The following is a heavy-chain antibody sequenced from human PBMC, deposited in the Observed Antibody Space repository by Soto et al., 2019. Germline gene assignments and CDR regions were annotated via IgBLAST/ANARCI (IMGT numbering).Heavy chain of an antibody. CDR1: GFTFSSYA. Sequence: GGSMRLSCAASGFTFSSYAMHRIRKTQGKGLEWVAVISYDGSNKYYADSVKGRFTISRDNSKNTLYLQMNSLRAEDTAVYYCARDYSSSWFPNPYFQHWGQGTLVTVSS. D-gene: IGHD6-13*01. CDR3: ARDYSSSWFPNPYFQH. V-gene: IGHV3-30-3*01. CDR2: ISYDGSNK. J-gene: IGHJ1*01.